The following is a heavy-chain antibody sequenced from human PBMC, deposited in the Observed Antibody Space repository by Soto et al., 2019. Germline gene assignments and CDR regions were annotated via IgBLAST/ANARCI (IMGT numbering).Heavy chain of an antibody. D-gene: IGHD3-10*01. J-gene: IGHJ6*03. CDR3: ARQWPRITMVRRARYYYYMDV. Sequence: GKGLEWMGIIYPGDSDTRYSPSFQGQVTISADKSISTAYLQWSSLKASDTAMYYCARQWPRITMVRRARYYYYMDVWVKGTTVTVSS. CDR2: IYPGDSDT. V-gene: IGHV5-51*01.